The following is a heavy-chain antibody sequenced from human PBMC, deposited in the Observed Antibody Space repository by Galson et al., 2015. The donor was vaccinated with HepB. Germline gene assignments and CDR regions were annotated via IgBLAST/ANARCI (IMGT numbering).Heavy chain of an antibody. CDR1: GFTFKTFT. CDR3: ARSGDSSGYHSNHYFDY. D-gene: IGHD3-22*01. CDR2: ITGSGSYI. J-gene: IGHJ4*02. V-gene: IGHV3-21*01. Sequence: SLRLSCAASGFTFKTFTLNWVRQAPGKGLEWVSSITGSGSYIYYADSVKGRFNISRDNAKNSLYLQMNSLRPEDTAVYYCARSGDSSGYHSNHYFDYWGQGTLVTVSS.